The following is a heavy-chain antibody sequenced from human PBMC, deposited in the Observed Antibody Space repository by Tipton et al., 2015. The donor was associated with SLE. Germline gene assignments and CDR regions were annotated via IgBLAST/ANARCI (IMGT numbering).Heavy chain of an antibody. D-gene: IGHD5-12*01. V-gene: IGHV4-4*07. J-gene: IGHJ6*02. CDR1: GGSISFDY. CDR3: ARVMGGGYAGYYYYVMDV. Sequence: TLSLTCTVSGGSISFDYWSWIRQSAGRGLEWIGRIYSSGDRDYNPSLKSRVTISADTSKSQFSLTLNFVTAADTAVYYCARVMGGGYAGYYYYVMDVWGQGTTVIVSS. CDR2: IYSSGDR.